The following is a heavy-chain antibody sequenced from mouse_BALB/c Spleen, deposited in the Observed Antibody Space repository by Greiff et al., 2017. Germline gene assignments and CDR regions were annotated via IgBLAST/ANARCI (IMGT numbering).Heavy chain of an antibody. CDR3: ASLYDYPWFAY. CDR2: ISSGSSTI. CDR1: GFTFSSFG. D-gene: IGHD2-4*01. V-gene: IGHV5-17*02. J-gene: IGHJ3*01. Sequence: EVKLMESGGGLVQPGGSRKLSCAASGFTFSSFGMHWVRQAPEKGLEWVAYISSGSSTIYYADTVKGRFTISRDNPKNTLFLQMSSLRSEDTAMYYCASLYDYPWFAYWGQGTLVTVSA.